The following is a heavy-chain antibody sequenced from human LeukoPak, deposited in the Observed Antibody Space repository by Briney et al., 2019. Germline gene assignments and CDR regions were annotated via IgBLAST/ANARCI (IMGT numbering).Heavy chain of an antibody. CDR1: GFAFSTYV. J-gene: IGHJ6*02. Sequence: GWSLRLSCAASGFAFSTYVMNWVRQAPAKGLEWVSTISDSRGSTYYAGSVKGRFTISTDNSKSTLYLQMNSLRAEDTAVYYCGRYYVMDVWGQGTSVTVSS. CDR2: ISDSRGST. CDR3: GRYYVMDV. V-gene: IGHV3-23*01.